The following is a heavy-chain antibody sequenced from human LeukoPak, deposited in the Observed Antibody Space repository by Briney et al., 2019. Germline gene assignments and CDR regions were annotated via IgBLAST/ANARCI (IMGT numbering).Heavy chain of an antibody. CDR2: ISAYNGNT. CDR3: ARDLHPVAGTVEYFQH. V-gene: IGHV1-18*04. J-gene: IGHJ1*01. D-gene: IGHD6-19*01. Sequence: ASVKVSCKASGYTFTGYYMHWVRQAPGQGLEWMGWISAYNGNTNYAQKLQGRVTMTTDTSTSTAYMELRSLRSDDTAVYYCARDLHPVAGTVEYFQHWGQGTLVTVSS. CDR1: GYTFTGYY.